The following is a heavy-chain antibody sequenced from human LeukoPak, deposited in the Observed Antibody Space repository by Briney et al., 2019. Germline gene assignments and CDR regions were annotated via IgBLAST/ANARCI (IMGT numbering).Heavy chain of an antibody. J-gene: IGHJ3*02. CDR2: IKQDGSAK. D-gene: IGHD5-18*01. Sequence: PGGSLRLSCAASGFTFSNYYMNWVRQAPGQGLEWVANIKQDGSAKYYVDSVKGRFTISRDNAKNSLYLQMNSLRAEDTAVYYCARDLDFVDTVTAHHDAFDIWGQGTMVTVSS. CDR3: ARDLDFVDTVTAHHDAFDI. CDR1: GFTFSNYY. V-gene: IGHV3-7*01.